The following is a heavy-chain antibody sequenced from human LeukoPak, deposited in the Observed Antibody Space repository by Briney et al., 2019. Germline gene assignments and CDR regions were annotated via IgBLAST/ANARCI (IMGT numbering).Heavy chain of an antibody. CDR3: ARVLRYFDWLSATLDY. Sequence: GGSLRLSCAASGFTFSSYEMNWVRQAPGKGLEWVSYISGSGSTIYYADSVKGRFTISRDNAKNSLYLQMNSLRAEDTAVYYCARVLRYFDWLSATLDYWGQGTLVTVSS. CDR1: GFTFSSYE. V-gene: IGHV3-48*03. J-gene: IGHJ4*02. CDR2: ISGSGSTI. D-gene: IGHD3-9*01.